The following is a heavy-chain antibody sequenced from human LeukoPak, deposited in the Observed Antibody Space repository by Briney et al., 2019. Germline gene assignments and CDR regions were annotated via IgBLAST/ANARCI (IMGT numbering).Heavy chain of an antibody. Sequence: GESLKISCKGSGYSFTSYWIGWVRPMPGKGLEWMGIIYPGDSDTRYSPSFQGQVTISADKSISTAYLQWSSLKASDTAMYYCARQAPIYSSSWYYFDYWGQGTLVTVSS. J-gene: IGHJ4*02. CDR2: IYPGDSDT. CDR3: ARQAPIYSSSWYYFDY. CDR1: GYSFTSYW. V-gene: IGHV5-51*01. D-gene: IGHD6-13*01.